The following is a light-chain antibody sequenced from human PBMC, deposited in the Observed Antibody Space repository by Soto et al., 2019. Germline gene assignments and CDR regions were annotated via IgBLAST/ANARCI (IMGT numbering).Light chain of an antibody. CDR2: AAS. CDR1: QSISNN. CDR3: QQSYTAPWT. J-gene: IGKJ1*01. Sequence: DSQMTQSPSSLSASVGDRVTITCRASQSISNNLNWYQQKPGKAPKLLIYAASSLQSGVPSRFSGSGSGTDFTLTISSLQPEDFATYYCQQSYTAPWTFGQGTKVDIK. V-gene: IGKV1-39*01.